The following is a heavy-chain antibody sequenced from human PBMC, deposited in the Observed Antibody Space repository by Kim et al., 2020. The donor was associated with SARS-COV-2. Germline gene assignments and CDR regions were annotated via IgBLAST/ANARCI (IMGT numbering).Heavy chain of an antibody. D-gene: IGHD3-22*01. CDR2: IKSRIDRGTT. V-gene: IGHV3-15*01. CDR3: TTVGGYYDSAGFYPVDY. Sequence: GGSLRLSCAASGFTFTNAWMTWVRQAPGKGLEWVGRIKSRIDRGTTDYAAPVKGRFAISRDDSKNTLYLQMNSLKSEDTAMYYCTTVGGYYDSAGFYPVDYWGQGTLVTVSS. J-gene: IGHJ4*02. CDR1: GFTFTNAW.